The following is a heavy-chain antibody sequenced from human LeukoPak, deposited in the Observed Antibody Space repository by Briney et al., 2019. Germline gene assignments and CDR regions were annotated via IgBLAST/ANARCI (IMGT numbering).Heavy chain of an antibody. CDR3: AKDIGSLISRTLDT. CDR1: GFTFSSYA. D-gene: IGHD1-7*01. V-gene: IGHV3-23*01. CDR2: ISGSGGST. J-gene: IGHJ4*02. Sequence: GGSLRLSCAASGFTFSSYAMSWVRQAPGKGLEWVSAISGSGGSTYYADSVKGRFTISRDNSKNTLYLQMNSLRAEDTAVYYCAKDIGSLISRTLDTWGQGTLVTVSS.